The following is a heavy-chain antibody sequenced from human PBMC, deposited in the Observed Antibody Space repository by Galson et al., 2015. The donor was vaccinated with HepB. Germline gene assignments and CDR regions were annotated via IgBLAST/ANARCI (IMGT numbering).Heavy chain of an antibody. D-gene: IGHD2-8*01. Sequence: SVKVSCKASGYTFTSYDINWVRQATGQGLEWMGWMNPNSGNTGYAQKFQGRVTMTRNTSISTAYMELSSLRSEDTAVYYCARLPGDCTNGVCDLDYGMDVWGQGTTVTVSS. J-gene: IGHJ6*02. CDR3: ARLPGDCTNGVCDLDYGMDV. CDR2: MNPNSGNT. V-gene: IGHV1-8*01. CDR1: GYTFTSYD.